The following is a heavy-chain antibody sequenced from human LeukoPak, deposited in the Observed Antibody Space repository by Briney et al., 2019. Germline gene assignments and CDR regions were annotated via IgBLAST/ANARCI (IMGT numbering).Heavy chain of an antibody. D-gene: IGHD6-13*01. V-gene: IGHV3-21*04. Sequence: PGGSLRLSCAASGFTFSSYSMNWVRQAPGKGLEWVSSISSSSSYIYYADSVKGRFTISRDNAKNSLYLQMNSLRAEDTAVYYCAKDPLTYSSSPADYFDYWGQGTLVTVSS. J-gene: IGHJ4*02. CDR2: ISSSSSYI. CDR1: GFTFSSYS. CDR3: AKDPLTYSSSPADYFDY.